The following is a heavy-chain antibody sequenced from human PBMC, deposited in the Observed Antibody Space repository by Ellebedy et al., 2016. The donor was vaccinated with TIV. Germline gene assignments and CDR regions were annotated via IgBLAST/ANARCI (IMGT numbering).Heavy chain of an antibody. J-gene: IGHJ4*02. CDR1: GGFFTNFS. V-gene: IGHV4-34*01. D-gene: IGHD3-16*01. CDR2: LHHSETP. CDR3: ASTEYLGFWGY. Sequence: MPSETLSLTCIVYGGFFTNFSLSWLRQPPGRGLEWIAELHHSETPDYNPSLKGRVTTSIDTSKNQFSLRLSFVTAADTAVYYCASTEYLGFWGYWGQGTLVTVSS.